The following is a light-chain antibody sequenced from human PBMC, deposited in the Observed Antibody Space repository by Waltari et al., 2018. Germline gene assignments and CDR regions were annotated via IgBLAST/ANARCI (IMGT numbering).Light chain of an antibody. J-gene: IGKJ5*01. CDR2: DAS. Sequence: EVVLTQSPATLSLSPGDRATLSCRASRSVSSYLAWYQQKPGQAPRLLIYDASNRATGFPARFSGSGSGTDFTLTISTLEPEDFAVYYCQQRSNWPPITFGQGTRLEIK. CDR1: RSVSSY. V-gene: IGKV3-11*01. CDR3: QQRSNWPPIT.